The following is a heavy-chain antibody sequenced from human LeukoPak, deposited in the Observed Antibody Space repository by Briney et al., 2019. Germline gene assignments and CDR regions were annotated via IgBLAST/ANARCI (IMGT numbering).Heavy chain of an antibody. CDR3: ARVNYDYGAYVGAFDI. CDR2: ISYDGSNK. CDR1: GFTFSSYG. D-gene: IGHD4-17*01. J-gene: IGHJ3*02. V-gene: IGHV3-30*03. Sequence: GRSLRLSCAASGFTFSSYGMHWVSQAPGKGLEWVAVISYDGSNKYYTDSVKGRFTISRDNYKNTLYLQMNSLRAEDTAVYYCARVNYDYGAYVGAFDIWGQGTMVTVSS.